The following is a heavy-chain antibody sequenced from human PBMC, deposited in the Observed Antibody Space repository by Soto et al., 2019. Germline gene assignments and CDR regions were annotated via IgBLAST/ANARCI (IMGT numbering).Heavy chain of an antibody. Sequence: SETLSLTCTVSGGSISSSSYYWGWICQPPGKGLEWIGSIYYSGSTYYNPSLKSRVTISVDTSKNQFSLKLSSVTAADTAVYYCLTYYDFWSGLDAFDIWGQGTMVTVSS. V-gene: IGHV4-39*03. J-gene: IGHJ3*02. CDR3: LTYYDFWSGLDAFDI. CDR1: GGSISSSSYY. CDR2: IYYSGST. D-gene: IGHD3-3*01.